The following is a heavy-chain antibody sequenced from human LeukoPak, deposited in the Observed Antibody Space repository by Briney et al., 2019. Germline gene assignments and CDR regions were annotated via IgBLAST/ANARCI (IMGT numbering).Heavy chain of an antibody. D-gene: IGHD1-7*01. Sequence: SVKVSCKASGGTFSSYTISWVRQAPGQGLEWMGRIIPILGIANYAQKSQGRVTITADKSTSTAYMELSSLRSEDTAVYYCARDGSTDAFDIWGQGTMVTVSS. CDR2: IIPILGIA. V-gene: IGHV1-69*04. J-gene: IGHJ3*02. CDR1: GGTFSSYT. CDR3: ARDGSTDAFDI.